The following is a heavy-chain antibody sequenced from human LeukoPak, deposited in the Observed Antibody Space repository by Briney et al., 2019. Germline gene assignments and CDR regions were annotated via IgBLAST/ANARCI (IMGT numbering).Heavy chain of an antibody. CDR1: GFTFDDYG. CDR3: AKDLHYGSADY. J-gene: IGHJ4*02. D-gene: IGHD3-10*01. Sequence: GGSLRLSCAASGFTFDDYGMSWVRQAPGKGLEWVSGINWNGGSTGYADSVKGRFTISRDNAKNTLYLQMNSLRAEDTAVYYCAKDLHYGSADYWGQGTLVTVSS. V-gene: IGHV3-20*04. CDR2: INWNGGST.